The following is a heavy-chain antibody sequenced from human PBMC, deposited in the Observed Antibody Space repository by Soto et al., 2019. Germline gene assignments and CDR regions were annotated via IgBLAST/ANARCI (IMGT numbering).Heavy chain of an antibody. CDR1: GFFFSSYT. CDR2: FSATSENT. CDR3: AKARNQQWVRLPFDY. D-gene: IGHD6-19*01. J-gene: IGHJ4*02. Sequence: EVQLLESGGGLVQPGGSLRLSCVGSGFFFSSYTMTWVRQAPGKGLEWVSSFSATSENTYYADSVRGRFTISRDNAEKTRSLQVNSLTAEDTAMYYCAKARNQQWVRLPFDYWGQGILVIVSS. V-gene: IGHV3-23*01.